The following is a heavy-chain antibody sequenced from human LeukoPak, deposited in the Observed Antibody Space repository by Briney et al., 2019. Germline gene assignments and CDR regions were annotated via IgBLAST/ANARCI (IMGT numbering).Heavy chain of an antibody. CDR1: GFTFSSYA. CDR3: ASTTTRYSYGQDYAFDI. J-gene: IGHJ3*02. CDR2: ISGSGGST. V-gene: IGHV3-23*01. Sequence: GGSLRLSCAASGFTFSSYAMSWVRQAPGKGLEWVSAISGSGGSTYYADSVKGRFTISRDNSKNTLYLQMNSLRAEDTAVYYCASTTTRYSYGQDYAFDIWGQGTMVTVSS. D-gene: IGHD5-18*01.